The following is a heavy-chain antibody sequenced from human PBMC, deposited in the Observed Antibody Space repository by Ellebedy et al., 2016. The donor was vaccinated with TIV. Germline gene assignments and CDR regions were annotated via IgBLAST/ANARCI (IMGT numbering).Heavy chain of an antibody. Sequence: MPGGSLRLSCTVSGGSVSSSDTFCSWLRQSAGKGLEWIGYIYRNAITNYNPSLKSPVTISVDTSKNQFSLKLRSVTAAAPAVYYCAATGPTDYWGQGTLVTVSS. CDR2: IYRNAIT. V-gene: IGHV4-61*10. CDR1: GGSVSSSDTF. J-gene: IGHJ4*02. CDR3: AATGPTDY. D-gene: IGHD1-1*01.